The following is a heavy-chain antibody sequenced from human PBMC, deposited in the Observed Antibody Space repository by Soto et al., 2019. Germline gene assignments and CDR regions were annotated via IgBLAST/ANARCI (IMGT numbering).Heavy chain of an antibody. CDR3: ARSSSGRNDAFDI. D-gene: IGHD6-19*01. J-gene: IGHJ3*02. CDR1: GGSTSSYY. CDR2: VYHSGAT. V-gene: IGHV4-59*01. Sequence: SETLSLTCTVSGGSTSSYYWNWLRQPPGKELEWIAYVYHSGATDYNPSLKSRVTLSVDTSNNQFSLKLNSVTAADTAVYYCARSSSGRNDAFDIWGQGTMVTVSS.